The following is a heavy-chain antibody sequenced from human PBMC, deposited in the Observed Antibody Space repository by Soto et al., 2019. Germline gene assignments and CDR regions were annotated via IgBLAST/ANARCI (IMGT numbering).Heavy chain of an antibody. V-gene: IGHV3-30*03. D-gene: IGHD4-17*01. J-gene: IGHJ4*02. Sequence: VQLVESGGGFVQPGKSLRLSCAVSGFTFRTYGMHWVRQAPRKGLEWLAFISDDGSTLYYADSLKGRFTISRDNSKNTLHLQMTSLSVEDTAVYYCARDPPDGDYFFDYWRQGTLVTVSS. CDR3: ARDPPDGDYFFDY. CDR1: GFTFRTYG. CDR2: ISDDGSTL.